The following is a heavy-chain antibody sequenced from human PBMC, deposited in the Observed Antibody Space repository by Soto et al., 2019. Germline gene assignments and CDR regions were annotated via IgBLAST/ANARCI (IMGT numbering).Heavy chain of an antibody. D-gene: IGHD2-8*02. J-gene: IGHJ4*02. Sequence: PSETLSLTCTVSGGSINNYYWSWIRQPPGKGLEWIGHVYYSGSTHYNPSLKSRVTMSVDTSKNQFSLKLTSVTAADTAVYYCARDKITGLFDYWGQGTLVTVSS. CDR1: GGSINNYY. V-gene: IGHV4-59*12. CDR3: ARDKITGLFDY. CDR2: VYYSGST.